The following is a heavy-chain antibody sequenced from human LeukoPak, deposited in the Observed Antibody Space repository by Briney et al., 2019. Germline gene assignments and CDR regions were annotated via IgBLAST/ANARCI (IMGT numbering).Heavy chain of an antibody. V-gene: IGHV3-21*01. Sequence: GGSLRLSCAASGFTFSSYSMNWVRQAPGEGLEWVSSISSSSSYIYYADSVKGRFTISRDNAKNSLYLQMNSLRDEDTAVYYWASGVLRFLEWLPLDAFDIGGQGTMVSVSS. D-gene: IGHD3-3*01. CDR2: ISSSSSYI. J-gene: IGHJ3*02. CDR3: ASGVLRFLEWLPLDAFDI. CDR1: GFTFSSYS.